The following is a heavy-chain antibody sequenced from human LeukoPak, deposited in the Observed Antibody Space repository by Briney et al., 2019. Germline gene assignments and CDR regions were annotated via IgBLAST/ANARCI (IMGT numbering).Heavy chain of an antibody. CDR3: ATVGTTGTRWFDP. Sequence: SGESLKISCKGSAYTFSTSCIAWVRQMPGKGLEWRGIIFPLDSDTRYSPSLQGQVTISVDKSISTAYLQWSSLKTSDTAIYYCATVGTTGTRWFDPWGQGTLVTVSS. CDR2: IFPLDSDT. CDR1: AYTFSTSC. V-gene: IGHV5-51*01. D-gene: IGHD1-1*01. J-gene: IGHJ5*02.